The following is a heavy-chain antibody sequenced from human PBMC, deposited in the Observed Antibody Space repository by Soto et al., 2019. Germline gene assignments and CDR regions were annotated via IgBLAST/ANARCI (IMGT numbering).Heavy chain of an antibody. CDR1: GGSISSYY. V-gene: IGHV4-59*01. J-gene: IGHJ3*02. Sequence: SETLSLTCTVSGGSISSYYWSWIRQPPGKGLEWIGYIYYSGSTNYNPSLKSRVTISVDTSKNQFSLKLSSVTAADTAVYYCACCSGGSCYSYAFDIRGQGTMVTVSS. CDR2: IYYSGST. D-gene: IGHD2-15*01. CDR3: ACCSGGSCYSYAFDI.